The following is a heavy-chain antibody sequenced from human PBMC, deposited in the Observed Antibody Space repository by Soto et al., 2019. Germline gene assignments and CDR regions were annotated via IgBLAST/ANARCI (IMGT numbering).Heavy chain of an antibody. CDR1: GFTFSSYA. J-gene: IGHJ4*02. CDR3: AKEYSSGWYYFDY. Sequence: GGSLRLSCAASGFTFSSYAMSWVRQAPGKGLEWVSTISGSDGSTYYADYVKGRFTISRDNSKNTLYLQMNSLRAEETAVYYCAKEYSSGWYYFDYWGQGTLVTVSS. D-gene: IGHD6-19*01. CDR2: ISGSDGST. V-gene: IGHV3-23*01.